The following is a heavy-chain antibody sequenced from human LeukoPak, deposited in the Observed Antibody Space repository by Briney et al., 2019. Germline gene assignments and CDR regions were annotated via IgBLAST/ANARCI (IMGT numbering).Heavy chain of an antibody. Sequence: ASVKVSCKASGYTFTGYYMHWVRQAPGQGLEWMGWINLNSGGTNYAQKFQGRVTMTRDTSISTAYMELSRLRSDDTAVYYCARTLGSYQSYYFDYWGQGTLVTVSS. CDR3: ARTLGSYQSYYFDY. D-gene: IGHD1-26*01. CDR1: GYTFTGYY. J-gene: IGHJ4*02. V-gene: IGHV1-2*02. CDR2: INLNSGGT.